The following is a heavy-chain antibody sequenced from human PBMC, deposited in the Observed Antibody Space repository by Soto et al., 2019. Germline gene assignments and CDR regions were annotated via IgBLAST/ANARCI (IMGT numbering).Heavy chain of an antibody. D-gene: IGHD3-9*01. Sequence: PGGSLRLSCAASGFTFSSYAMSWVRQAPGKGLEWVSAISGSGGSTYYADSVKGRFTISKDNSKNTLYLQMNSLRAEDTAVYYCAKDRKGGYFDLYYYYGMDVWGQGTTVTVSS. J-gene: IGHJ6*02. V-gene: IGHV3-23*01. CDR3: AKDRKGGYFDLYYYYGMDV. CDR2: ISGSGGST. CDR1: GFTFSSYA.